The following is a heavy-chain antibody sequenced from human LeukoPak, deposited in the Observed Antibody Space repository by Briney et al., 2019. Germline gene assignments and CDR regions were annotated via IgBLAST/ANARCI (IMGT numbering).Heavy chain of an antibody. Sequence: GGSLRLSCAASGFSFSNYAMSWVRQAPGKGLEWVSVISGSGASTSYADSVQGRFTISRDNSKNTLYLQMNSLRAEDTAVYYCAREQVAVPGGDCWGQGTLVTVSS. D-gene: IGHD6-19*01. CDR1: GFSFSNYA. CDR2: ISGSGAST. J-gene: IGHJ4*02. V-gene: IGHV3-23*01. CDR3: AREQVAVPGGDC.